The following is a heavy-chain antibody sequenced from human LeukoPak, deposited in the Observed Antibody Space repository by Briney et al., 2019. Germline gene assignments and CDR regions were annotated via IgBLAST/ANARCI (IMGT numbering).Heavy chain of an antibody. Sequence: SVKVSCKASGGTFSSYAISWVRQAPGQGLEWMGRIIPIFGTANYAQKFQGRVTITTDESTSTPYMELSSLRSEDTAVYYCARDKMYSSWDDAFDIWGQGTMVTVSS. CDR3: ARDKMYSSWDDAFDI. CDR1: GGTFSSYA. J-gene: IGHJ3*02. V-gene: IGHV1-69*05. D-gene: IGHD6-6*01. CDR2: IIPIFGTA.